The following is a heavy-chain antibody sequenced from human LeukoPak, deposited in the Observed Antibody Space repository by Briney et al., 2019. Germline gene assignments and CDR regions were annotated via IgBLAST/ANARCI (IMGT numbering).Heavy chain of an antibody. CDR3: ARHGYYFDY. V-gene: IGHV4-31*03. CDR2: IYYSGST. CDR1: GGSISSGGYY. J-gene: IGHJ4*02. Sequence: SETLSLTCTVSGGSISSGGYYWSWIRQHPGKGLEWIGYIYYSGSTYYNPSLKSRVTISVDTTKNQFSQKLTAVTGADTAVYYCARHGYYFDYWGQGTLVTVSS.